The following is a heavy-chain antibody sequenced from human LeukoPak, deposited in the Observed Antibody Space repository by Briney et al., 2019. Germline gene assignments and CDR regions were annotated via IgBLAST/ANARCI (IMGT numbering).Heavy chain of an antibody. J-gene: IGHJ4*02. V-gene: IGHV3-33*01. CDR1: GXTFSSYG. D-gene: IGHD6-13*01. Sequence: GGSLRLSWAASGXTFSSYGMHWVRQAPGKGLEWVAVIWYDGSNKYYADSVKGRFTISRDNAKNSLYLQMNSLRDENAAVYYCARAREYSNSWYSRYWGQGTLVTVSS. CDR3: ARAREYSNSWYSRY. CDR2: IWYDGSNK.